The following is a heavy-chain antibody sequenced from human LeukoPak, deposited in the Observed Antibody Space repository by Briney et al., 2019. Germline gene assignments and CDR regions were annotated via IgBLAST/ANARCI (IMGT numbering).Heavy chain of an antibody. CDR2: IYSGGST. CDR1: GFTVSSNY. V-gene: IGHV3-66*01. Sequence: QSGGSLRLSCAASGFTVSSNYMSWVRQAPGKGLEWVSVIYSGGSTYYADSVKGRFTISRDNSKNTLYLQMNSLRAEDTAVYYCATSGYSSSWYFGWGQGTLVTVSS. D-gene: IGHD6-13*01. J-gene: IGHJ4*02. CDR3: ATSGYSSSWYFG.